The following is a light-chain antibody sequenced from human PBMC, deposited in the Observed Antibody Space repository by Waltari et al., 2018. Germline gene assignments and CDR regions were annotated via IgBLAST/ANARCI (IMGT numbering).Light chain of an antibody. CDR1: QGISSY. J-gene: IGKJ5*01. CDR2: AAS. Sequence: DIQLTQSPSFLSASVGDRVTITCRASQGISSYLNWYQQKPGKAPKLLIYAASSLQSGVPSRFSGSGSGTDFTLTISSLQPEDFATYYCQQSYSIPITFGQGTRLEIK. V-gene: IGKV1-39*01. CDR3: QQSYSIPIT.